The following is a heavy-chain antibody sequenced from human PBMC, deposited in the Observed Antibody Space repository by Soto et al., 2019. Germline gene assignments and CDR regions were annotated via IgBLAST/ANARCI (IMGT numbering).Heavy chain of an antibody. D-gene: IGHD4-17*01. V-gene: IGHV3-33*01. CDR3: ARDSRYGGNSSGFDY. J-gene: IGHJ4*02. CDR2: IWYDGSNK. CDR1: GFTFSSYG. Sequence: QVQLVESVGGVVQPGRSLRLSCAASGFTFSSYGMHWVRQAPGKGLEGVAVIWYDGSNKYYADSVKGRFTISRDNSKNPLYLPMNSPRAEDTAVYYCARDSRYGGNSSGFDYWGQGTLVTVSS.